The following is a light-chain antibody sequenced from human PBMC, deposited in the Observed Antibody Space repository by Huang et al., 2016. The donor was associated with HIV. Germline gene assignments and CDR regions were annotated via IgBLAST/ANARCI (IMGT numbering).Light chain of an antibody. CDR2: GAS. V-gene: IGKV3-15*01. CDR1: QSVSSN. J-gene: IGKJ5*01. Sequence: EIVMTQSPAPLSVSPGERATLSCRASQSVSSNLAWYQQKHGQAPRLLIYGASTRVAGVPARFSGSGSGTEFTLTISSLQSEDFAVYYCQQYDNGPIAFGQGTRLEI. CDR3: QQYDNGPIA.